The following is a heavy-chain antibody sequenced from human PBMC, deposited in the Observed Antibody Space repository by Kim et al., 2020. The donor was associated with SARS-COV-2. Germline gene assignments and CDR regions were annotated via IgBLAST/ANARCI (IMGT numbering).Heavy chain of an antibody. CDR3: ARLFRSEYNYYYYYMDV. D-gene: IGHD6-6*01. J-gene: IGHJ6*03. CDR1: GGSISSYY. Sequence: SETLSLTCTVSGGSISSYYWSWIRQPPGKGLEWIGYIYYSGSTNYNPSLKSRVTISVDTSKNQFSLKLSSVTAADTAVYYCARLFRSEYNYYYYYMDVWGKGTTVTVSS. V-gene: IGHV4-59*08. CDR2: IYYSGST.